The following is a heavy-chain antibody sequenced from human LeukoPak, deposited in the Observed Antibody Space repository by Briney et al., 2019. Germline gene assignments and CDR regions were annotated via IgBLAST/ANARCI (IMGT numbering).Heavy chain of an antibody. CDR1: GGSISSGNYY. Sequence: SQTLSLTCTVSGGSISSGNYYWSWIRQPAGKELEWIGRIYTSGSTNYNPSLKSRVTMSVDTSKNQFSLKLSSVTAADTAVYYCARDLLTDDFWSASYYMDVWGKGTTVTVSS. CDR3: ARDLLTDDFWSASYYMDV. V-gene: IGHV4-61*02. D-gene: IGHD3-3*01. CDR2: IYTSGST. J-gene: IGHJ6*03.